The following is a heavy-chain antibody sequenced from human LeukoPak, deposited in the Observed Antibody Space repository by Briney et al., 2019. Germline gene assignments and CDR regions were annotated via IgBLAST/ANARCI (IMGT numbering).Heavy chain of an antibody. CDR3: AKDPPCSGGTCYGYFES. D-gene: IGHD2-15*01. V-gene: IGHV3-23*01. J-gene: IGHJ4*02. CDR1: GFTFSSYA. CDR2: ISGSGGNT. Sequence: GGSLRLSCAASGFTFSSYAMSWVRQAPGKGLEWVSIISGSGGNTFYADAVKDRFTISRDNSKNTLYLQMNNLRDEDTAVYYCAKDPPCSGGTCYGYFESWGQGTLVTVSS.